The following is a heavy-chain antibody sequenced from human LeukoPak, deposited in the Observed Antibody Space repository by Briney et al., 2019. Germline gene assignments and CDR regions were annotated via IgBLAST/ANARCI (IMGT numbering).Heavy chain of an antibody. CDR1: GFTFSSNW. CDR2: INSDGSST. D-gene: IGHD3-22*01. Sequence: GGSLRLSCAASGFTFSSNWMHWVRQAPGKGLVWVSGINSDGSSTKYAELVKGRIAISRDNAKNTLYLQMNSLRAEDTAVYYCARGEVYYYDSSGYYYYYYYMDVWGKGTTVTVSS. CDR3: ARGEVYYYDSSGYYYYYYYMDV. J-gene: IGHJ6*03. V-gene: IGHV3-74*03.